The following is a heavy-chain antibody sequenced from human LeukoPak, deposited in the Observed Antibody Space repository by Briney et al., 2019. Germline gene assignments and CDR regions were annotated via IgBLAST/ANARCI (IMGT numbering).Heavy chain of an antibody. CDR2: IRCDGSNK. D-gene: IGHD3-10*01. V-gene: IGHV3-30*02. J-gene: IGHJ4*02. CDR3: AKLGFGEPIGDY. CDR1: GFTFSSYG. Sequence: GGSLRLSCAASGFTFSSYGMHWVRQAPGKGLEWVAFIRCDGSNKYYADSVKGRFTISRDNSKNTLYLQMNSLRAEDTAVYYCAKLGFGEPIGDYWGQGTLVTVSS.